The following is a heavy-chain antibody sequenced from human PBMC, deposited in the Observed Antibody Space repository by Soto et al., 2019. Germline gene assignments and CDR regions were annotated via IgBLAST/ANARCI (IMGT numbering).Heavy chain of an antibody. CDR2: INAGNGNT. Sequence: QVQLVQSGAEVKKPGASVKVSGKASGYTFTSYAMHWVRQAPGQRLEWMGWINAGNGNTKYSQKFQGSVTITRDKIASTGYMELSSLRSEGTAVYYCARDVGATDYWGQGTLVTVSS. J-gene: IGHJ4*02. D-gene: IGHD1-26*01. CDR1: GYTFTSYA. CDR3: ARDVGATDY. V-gene: IGHV1-3*01.